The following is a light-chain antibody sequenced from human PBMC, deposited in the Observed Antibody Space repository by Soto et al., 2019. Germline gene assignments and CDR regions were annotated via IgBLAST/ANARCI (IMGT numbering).Light chain of an antibody. CDR1: SSNIGAGFD. CDR3: QSSVSSLSGPRV. CDR2: GNS. V-gene: IGLV1-40*01. Sequence: QSVLTQPPSVSGAPGQRVTISCTGSSSNIGAGFDVHWYQQLPGTAPKLLIYGNSNRPSGVPDRFSGSKSGTLASLAITGLQAEGEADYYCQSSVSSLSGPRVFGGGTKVTVL. J-gene: IGLJ2*01.